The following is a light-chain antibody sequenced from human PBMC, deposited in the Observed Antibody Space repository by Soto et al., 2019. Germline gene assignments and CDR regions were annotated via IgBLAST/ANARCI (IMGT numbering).Light chain of an antibody. CDR2: DAS. CDR3: QQRSYWPPT. CDR1: QSVGSF. J-gene: IGKJ4*01. V-gene: IGKV3-11*01. Sequence: EIVLTQSPATLSLSPGERATLSCRASQSVGSFLAWYQQKPGQAPRLLIYDASNRATGIPARFSGSGSGTDFTLTISSLEPEDFAVYYCQQRSYWPPTFGGGTKVEIK.